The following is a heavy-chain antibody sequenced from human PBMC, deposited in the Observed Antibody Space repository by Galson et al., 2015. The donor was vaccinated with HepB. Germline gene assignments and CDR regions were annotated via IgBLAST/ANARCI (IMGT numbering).Heavy chain of an antibody. J-gene: IGHJ4*02. D-gene: IGHD3-22*01. CDR1: GYSFSSFW. CDR3: ASAPIGSDYYWGY. CDR2: IYPGDSET. V-gene: IGHV5-51*01. Sequence: QSGAEVTKPGESLRISCQGSGYSFSSFWIGWVRQMPGKGLEWMAIIYPGDSETRYSPSFQGQVTISADKSISTAYLQWSSLKASDTAIYYCASAPIGSDYYWGYWGQGTQVTVSS.